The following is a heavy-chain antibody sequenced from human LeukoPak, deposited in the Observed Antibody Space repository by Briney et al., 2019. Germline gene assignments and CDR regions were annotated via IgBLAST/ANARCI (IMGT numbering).Heavy chain of an antibody. CDR2: IYYTGST. V-gene: IGHV4-59*01. J-gene: IGHJ4*02. D-gene: IGHD6-19*01. CDR3: ATGRAYSSVDY. CDR1: GGSISSYY. Sequence: SETLSLTCTVSGGSISSYYWSWTWQPPGKGLEWIGCIYYTGSTNYNPSLKSRVTISVDTSKNQFSLKLSSVAAADTAVYYCATGRAYSSVDYWGQGTLVTVSS.